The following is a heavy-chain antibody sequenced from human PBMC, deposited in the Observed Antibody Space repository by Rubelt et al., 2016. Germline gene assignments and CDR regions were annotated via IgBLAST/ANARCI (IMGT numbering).Heavy chain of an antibody. CDR1: GFTVSSNY. CDR3: ARAGVTTADAFDI. D-gene: IGHD4-11*01. V-gene: IGHV3-66*01. CDR2: IYSGGST. J-gene: IGHJ3*02. Sequence: EVQLVESGGGLVQPGGSLRLSCAASGFTVSSNYMSWVRQAPGKGLEWVSVIYSGGSTYYADSVKGRFTISRENAKNTLYLQMNSLRAEDTAVYYCARAGVTTADAFDIWGQGTMVTVSS.